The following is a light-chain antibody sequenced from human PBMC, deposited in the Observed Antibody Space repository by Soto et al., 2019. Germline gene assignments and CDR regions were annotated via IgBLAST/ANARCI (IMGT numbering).Light chain of an antibody. CDR2: AAS. Sequence: IQRSQSPSSLSASVGNRLTITCGASQSISSYLNWYQQKPGKAPKILIYAASSLQSGVPSRFSVSGSGTDFTLTISRLKHEDFATYYCQQSYSSTPTFGQGTKVDIK. V-gene: IGKV1-39*01. J-gene: IGKJ1*01. CDR1: QSISSY. CDR3: QQSYSSTPT.